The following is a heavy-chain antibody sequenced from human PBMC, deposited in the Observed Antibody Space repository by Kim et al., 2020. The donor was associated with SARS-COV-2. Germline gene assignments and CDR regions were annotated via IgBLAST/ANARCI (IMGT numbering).Heavy chain of an antibody. D-gene: IGHD3-3*01. CDR3: ARTDDFWREYNWFDP. V-gene: IGHV4-4*09. J-gene: IGHJ5*02. Sequence: PSLKGPVTISVATSKNQFSLRLSSVTAADTAVYYCARTDDFWREYNWFDPWGQGTLVTVSS.